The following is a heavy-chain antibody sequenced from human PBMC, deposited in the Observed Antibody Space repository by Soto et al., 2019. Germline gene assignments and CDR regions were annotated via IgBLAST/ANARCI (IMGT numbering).Heavy chain of an antibody. CDR1: GDSVSSNSAA. Sequence: SQTLSLTCAISGDSVSSNSAAWNWIRQSPSRGLEWLGRTYYRSKWYNDYAVSVKSRITINPDTSKNQFSLQLNSVTPEDTAVYYCARAKGYYDSSGFRGDPFDYWGQGTLVTVSS. CDR2: TYYRSKWYN. CDR3: ARAKGYYDSSGFRGDPFDY. J-gene: IGHJ4*02. V-gene: IGHV6-1*01. D-gene: IGHD3-22*01.